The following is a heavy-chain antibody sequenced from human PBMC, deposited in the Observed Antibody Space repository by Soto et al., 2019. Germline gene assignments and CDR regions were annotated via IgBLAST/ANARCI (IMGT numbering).Heavy chain of an antibody. J-gene: IGHJ4*02. D-gene: IGHD4-4*01. V-gene: IGHV4-39*01. CDR1: GGSISSSSYY. CDR2: IYYSGST. Sequence: SETLSLTCTVSGGSISSSSYYWGWIRQPPGKGLEWIGSIYYSGSTYYNPSLKSRVTISVDTSKNQFSLKLSSVTAADTAVYYCARHVLGNSPSRTVDYWGQGTLVTVSS. CDR3: ARHVLGNSPSRTVDY.